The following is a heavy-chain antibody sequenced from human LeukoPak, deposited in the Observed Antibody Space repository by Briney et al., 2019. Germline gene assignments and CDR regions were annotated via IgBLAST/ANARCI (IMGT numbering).Heavy chain of an antibody. Sequence: GGSLRLSCAVSGFTFSSYWMHWVRQAPGKGLVWVSRIDRGGSRINYADSVKGRFTISRDNGKNTLFLQMNSLRAEDAAVYYCVRGNDYGGPHYWGQGTLVTVSS. CDR2: IDRGGSRI. CDR3: VRGNDYGGPHY. CDR1: GFTFSSYW. D-gene: IGHD4-23*01. J-gene: IGHJ4*02. V-gene: IGHV3-74*01.